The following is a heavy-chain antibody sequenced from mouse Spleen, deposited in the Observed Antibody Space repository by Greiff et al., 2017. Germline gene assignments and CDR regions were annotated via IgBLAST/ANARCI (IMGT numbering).Heavy chain of an antibody. V-gene: IGHV1-19*01. CDR3: ARTRGAWFAY. CDR1: GYTFTDYY. D-gene: IGHD3-1*01. CDR2: INPYNGGT. J-gene: IGHJ3*01. Sequence: EVQLQQSGPVLVKPGASVKMSCKASGYTFTDYYMNWVKQSHGKSLEWIGVINPYNGGTSYNQKFKGKATLTVDKSSSTAYMELNSLTSEDSAVYYCARTRGAWFAYWGQGTLVTVSA.